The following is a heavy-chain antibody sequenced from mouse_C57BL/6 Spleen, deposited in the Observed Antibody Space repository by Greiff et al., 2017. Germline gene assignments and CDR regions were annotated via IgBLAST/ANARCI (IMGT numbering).Heavy chain of an antibody. CDR1: GFTFSDAW. V-gene: IGHV6-6*01. Sequence: EVKLVESGGGLVQPGGSMKLSCAASGFTFSDAWMAWVRQSPEKGLEWVAEIRNKANNHATYYAESVKGRFTISRDDSKSSVYLQMNSLRAEDTGIYYCTRRDGYSHFDYWGQGTTLTVSS. J-gene: IGHJ2*01. D-gene: IGHD2-3*01. CDR3: TRRDGYSHFDY. CDR2: IRNKANNHAT.